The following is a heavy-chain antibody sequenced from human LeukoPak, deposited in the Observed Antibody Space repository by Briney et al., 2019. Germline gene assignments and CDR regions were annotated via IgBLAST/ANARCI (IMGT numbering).Heavy chain of an antibody. CDR3: ARDMVRGVSDWFDP. CDR1: GYTFTRYY. V-gene: IGHV1-2*02. Sequence: ASVKVSCKASGYTFTRYYMHWVRQAPGQGLEWMGWINPNSGGTNYAQKFQGRVTMTRDTSISTAYMELSRLRSDDTAVYYCARDMVRGVSDWFDPWGQGTLVTVSS. D-gene: IGHD3-10*01. J-gene: IGHJ5*02. CDR2: INPNSGGT.